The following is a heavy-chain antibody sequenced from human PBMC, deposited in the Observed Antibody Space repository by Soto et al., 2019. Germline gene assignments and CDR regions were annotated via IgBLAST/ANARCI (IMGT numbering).Heavy chain of an antibody. J-gene: IGHJ5*02. CDR2: INAGNGNT. D-gene: IGHD1-26*01. V-gene: IGHV1-3*01. CDR3: ARVVGALGHWFDP. Sequence: ASVKVSCKASGYTFTSYAMHWVRQAPGQRLEWMGWINAGNGNTKYSQKFQGRVTMTRDTSTSTAYMELSSLRSEDTAVYYCARVVGALGHWFDPWGQGTLVTVSS. CDR1: GYTFTSYA.